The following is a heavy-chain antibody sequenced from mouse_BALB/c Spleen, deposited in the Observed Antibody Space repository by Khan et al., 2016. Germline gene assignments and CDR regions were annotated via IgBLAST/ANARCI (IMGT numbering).Heavy chain of an antibody. CDR1: GFNIKDTY. Sequence: VQLQQSGAELVKPGASVKLSCIASGFNIKDTYMHWVKQRPEQGLEWIGRIDPANGNTKYDPKFQGKATITADTSSNTAYLQLSSLTSKDTAVYYCARTVVAPYYAMDYWGQGTSVTVSS. J-gene: IGHJ4*01. CDR3: ARTVVAPYYAMDY. CDR2: IDPANGNT. D-gene: IGHD1-1*01. V-gene: IGHV14-3*02.